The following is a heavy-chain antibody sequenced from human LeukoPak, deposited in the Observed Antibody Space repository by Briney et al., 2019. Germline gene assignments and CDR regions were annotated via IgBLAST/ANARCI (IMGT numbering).Heavy chain of an antibody. J-gene: IGHJ4*02. Sequence: SETLSLACGVSGYSISRGYYWAWIRQPPGKGLEWIGTIYHTGSTYYNPSLESRVTISVDTSKNEFSLNLNSVTAADTAVYYCTRAGWIITSGIDYWGQGALVTVSS. CDR1: GYSISRGYY. CDR2: IYHTGST. D-gene: IGHD1-20*01. CDR3: TRAGWIITSGIDY. V-gene: IGHV4-38-2*01.